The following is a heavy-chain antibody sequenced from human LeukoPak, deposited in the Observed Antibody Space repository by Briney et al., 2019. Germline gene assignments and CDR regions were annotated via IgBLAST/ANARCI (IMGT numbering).Heavy chain of an antibody. CDR2: INHSGST. D-gene: IGHD6-13*01. CDR3: ARANSSSWDFDY. Sequence: SETLSLTCAVYGGSFSGYYWSWIRQPPGKGLEWIGEINHSGSTNYNPSLKSRVTISVDTSKNQFSLKLSSVTAADTAVHYCARANSSSWDFDYWGQGTLVTVSS. V-gene: IGHV4-34*01. CDR1: GGSFSGYY. J-gene: IGHJ4*02.